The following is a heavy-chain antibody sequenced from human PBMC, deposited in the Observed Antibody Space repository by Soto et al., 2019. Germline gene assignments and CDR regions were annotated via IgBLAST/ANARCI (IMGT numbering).Heavy chain of an antibody. CDR2: IYYSGST. D-gene: IGHD2-15*01. J-gene: IGHJ5*02. CDR1: GGSISSYY. CDR3: ARLYCSGGSCYFNWFDP. V-gene: IGHV4-59*01. Sequence: SETLSLTCTVSGGSISSYYWSWIRQPPGKGLEWIGYIYYSGSTNYNPSLKSRVTISVDTSKNQFSLKLSSVTAADTAVYYCARLYCSGGSCYFNWFDPWGQGTLVTVSS.